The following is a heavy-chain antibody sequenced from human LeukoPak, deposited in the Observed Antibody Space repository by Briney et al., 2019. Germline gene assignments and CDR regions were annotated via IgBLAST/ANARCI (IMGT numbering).Heavy chain of an antibody. V-gene: IGHV4-38-2*02. CDR3: ARVDDYGGNADY. D-gene: IGHD4-23*01. CDR2: IYHGGST. Sequence: SETLSLTCTVSGYSISSGYYWGWIRQPPGKGLEWIGSIYHGGSTYYNPSLKSRVTISVDTSKNQFSLKLSSVTAADTAVYYCARVDDYGGNADYWGQGTLVTVSS. J-gene: IGHJ4*02. CDR1: GYSISSGYY.